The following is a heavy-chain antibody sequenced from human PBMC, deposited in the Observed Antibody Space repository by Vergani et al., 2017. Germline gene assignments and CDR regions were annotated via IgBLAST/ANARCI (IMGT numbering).Heavy chain of an antibody. D-gene: IGHD3-10*01. V-gene: IGHV3-23*01. CDR3: TTAWGLYYLHGEYIQY. CDR2: ISSGGGDI. CDR1: GFTFDNYT. J-gene: IGHJ1*01. Sequence: EVQLLESGGGLVQPGGSRRLSCAGAGFTFDNYTMAYVRQAPGKGLEWVATISSGGGDIFYADSVKGRFTISRDNSKNTLFLQMNSLKDEDTAVYYCTTAWGLYYLHGEYIQYWGRGTLVSVSS.